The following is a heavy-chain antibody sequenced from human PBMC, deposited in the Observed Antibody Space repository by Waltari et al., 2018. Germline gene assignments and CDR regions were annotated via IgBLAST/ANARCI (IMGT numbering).Heavy chain of an antibody. V-gene: IGHV3-74*01. CDR2: ISSDESTT. J-gene: IGHJ4*02. CDR1: GFTFSKSW. CDR3: VNFYDGGDCCPS. D-gene: IGHD2-21*01. Sequence: EVQLVESGGGLVQPGGSLRLSCAASGFTFSKSWMHWVRQAPGNGLVWVSKISSDESTTVYADSVRGRFTISRDNAKNTLYLQMNSLRVEDTAVYHCVNFYDGGDCCPSWGQGTLVTVSS.